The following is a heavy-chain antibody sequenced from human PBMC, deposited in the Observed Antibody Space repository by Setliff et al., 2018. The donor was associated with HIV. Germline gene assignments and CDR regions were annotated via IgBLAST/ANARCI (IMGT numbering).Heavy chain of an antibody. CDR1: GGSISSGSYY. Sequence: SETLSLTCTVSGGSISSGSYYWSWIRQPAGKGLEWVGRIYTSGSTNYNPSLKSRVTISVDTSKNQFSLKLSSVTAADTAVYYCARAYSGSFDYWGQGTLVTVSS. CDR2: IYTSGST. J-gene: IGHJ4*02. D-gene: IGHD1-26*01. CDR3: ARAYSGSFDY. V-gene: IGHV4-61*02.